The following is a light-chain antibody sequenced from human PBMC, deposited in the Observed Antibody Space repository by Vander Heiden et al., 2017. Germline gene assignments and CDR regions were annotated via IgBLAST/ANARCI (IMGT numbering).Light chain of an antibody. CDR3: QQYYSIPWT. J-gene: IGKJ1*01. CDR1: QSVLYRSYNKNY. V-gene: IGKV4-1*01. Sequence: DIVMTQSPDSLAVSLGERATFHCKSSQSVLYRSYNKNYLAWYQQKPGQPPRLLIYWASTRESGVPDRFSGSGSGTDFTLTISSLQAEDVAVYYCQQYYSIPWTFGQGTKVEIK. CDR2: WAS.